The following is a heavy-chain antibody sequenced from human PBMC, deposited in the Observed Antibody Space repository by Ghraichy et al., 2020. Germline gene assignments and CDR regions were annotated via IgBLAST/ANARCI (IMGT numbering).Heavy chain of an antibody. V-gene: IGHV4-59*01. J-gene: IGHJ6*03. CDR3: ARGTYGPGNYYYMDI. D-gene: IGHD3-10*01. CDR1: GGSTINSY. CDR2: MFHSGTI. Sequence: SETLSLTCTVSGGSTINSYWTWIRQSPGKGLEWLGFMFHSGTINYNPSLKSRVTISINTSTNQFYLKLNSVTAADTAVYYCARGTYGPGNYYYMDIWGKGTTVTVSS.